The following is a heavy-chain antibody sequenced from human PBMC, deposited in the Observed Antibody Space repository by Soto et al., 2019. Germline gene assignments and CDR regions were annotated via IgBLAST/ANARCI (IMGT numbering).Heavy chain of an antibody. CDR2: INAGNGNT. D-gene: IGHD6-13*01. J-gene: IGHJ4*02. Sequence: ASVKVSCKASGYTFTSYAMHWVRQAPGQRLEWMGWINAGNGNTKYSQKFQGRVTITRDTSASTAYMELSSLGSDDTAVFYCARELRITTAGPRPYDYWGKGTLVTVP. CDR3: ARELRITTAGPRPYDY. CDR1: GYTFTSYA. V-gene: IGHV1-3*01.